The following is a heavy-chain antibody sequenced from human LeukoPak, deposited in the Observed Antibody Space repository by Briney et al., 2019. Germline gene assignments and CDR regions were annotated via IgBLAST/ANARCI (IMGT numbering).Heavy chain of an antibody. D-gene: IGHD6-19*01. V-gene: IGHV3-23*01. Sequence: GGSLRLSCAASGFTFSSYAMSWVRQAPGKGLEWVSAISASGDSTYYADSVKGRFTISRDNSKNTLYLQMNSLRAEDTAVYYCAKEGTQWLVPYVDYWGQGTLVTVSS. CDR3: AKEGTQWLVPYVDY. CDR1: GFTFSSYA. CDR2: ISASGDST. J-gene: IGHJ4*02.